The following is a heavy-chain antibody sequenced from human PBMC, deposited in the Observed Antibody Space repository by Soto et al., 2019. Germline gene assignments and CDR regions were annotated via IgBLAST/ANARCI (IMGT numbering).Heavy chain of an antibody. CDR2: INAGNGDT. Sequence: VQLVQSGAEVKKPGASVRISCTASGISYTTYAIHWVRQALGQGLEWMGWINAGNGDTRYSQRFQGRVTLTTDTSATTTYMDLSSLRSEDTSIYYCARAISGYVTWGQGTLVTVSS. D-gene: IGHD5-12*01. V-gene: IGHV1-3*01. CDR3: ARAISGYVT. J-gene: IGHJ4*02. CDR1: GISYTTYA.